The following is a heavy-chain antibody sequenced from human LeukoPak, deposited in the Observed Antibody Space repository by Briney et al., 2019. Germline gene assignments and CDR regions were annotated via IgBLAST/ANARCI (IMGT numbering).Heavy chain of an antibody. J-gene: IGHJ6*03. CDR2: ISWDGGST. CDR1: GFTFDDYT. CDR3: AKDRIGRGHLDYYYYMDV. Sequence: GGSLRLSCAASGFTFDDYTMHWVRQAPGKGLEWVSLISWDGGSTYYADSVKGRFTISRDNSKNSLYLQMNNLRTEDTALYYCAKDRIGRGHLDYYYYMDVWGKGTTVTVSS. D-gene: IGHD2-15*01. V-gene: IGHV3-43*01.